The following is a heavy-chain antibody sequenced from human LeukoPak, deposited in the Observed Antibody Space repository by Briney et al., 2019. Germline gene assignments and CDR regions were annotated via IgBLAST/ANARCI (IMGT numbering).Heavy chain of an antibody. D-gene: IGHD6-19*01. Sequence: SETLSLTCTVSGVSISSYYWSWIRQPPGKGLEWIGYIYYSGSTNYNPSLKSRVTISVDTSKNQFSLKLSSVTAADTAVYYCARSSGWYIDYWGQGTLVTVSS. V-gene: IGHV4-59*01. CDR3: ARSSGWYIDY. CDR2: IYYSGST. J-gene: IGHJ4*02. CDR1: GVSISSYY.